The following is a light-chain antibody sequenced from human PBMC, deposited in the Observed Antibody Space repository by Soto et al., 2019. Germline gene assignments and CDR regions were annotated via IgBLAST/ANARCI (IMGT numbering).Light chain of an antibody. CDR1: SSDVGGYNY. V-gene: IGLV2-8*01. CDR2: EVS. Sequence: QSVLTQPPSASGSPGQSVTISCTGTSSDVGGYNYVSWYQQHPGKAPKLMIYEVSKRPSAVPDRFSGSTSGNTGSLTVSRLQAEDEAGYYWRSLAGSNNLVFGGGTKVTVL. J-gene: IGLJ2*01. CDR3: RSLAGSNNLV.